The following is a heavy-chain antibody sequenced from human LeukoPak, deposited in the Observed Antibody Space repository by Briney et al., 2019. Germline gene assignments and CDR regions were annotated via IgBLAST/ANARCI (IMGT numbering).Heavy chain of an antibody. CDR3: ARSISGSYDYFFNY. CDR1: GGSINSYY. D-gene: IGHD3-22*01. CDR2: IYYSGRT. J-gene: IGHJ4*02. V-gene: IGHV4-59*01. Sequence: SETLSLTCTVSGGSINSYYWSWIRQPPGKGLEWIGFIYYSGRTNYNPSLEGRVTISVDTSKNQFSLKLSSVTAADTAMYYCARSISGSYDYFFNYWGQGTLVTVSS.